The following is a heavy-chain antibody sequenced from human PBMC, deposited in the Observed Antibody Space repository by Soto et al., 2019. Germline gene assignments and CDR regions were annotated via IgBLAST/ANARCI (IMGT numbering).Heavy chain of an antibody. CDR2: ISSSSSYI. D-gene: IGHD2-2*01. CDR3: ARPYCSSTSCWWGYYYYGMDV. Sequence: EVQLVESGGGLVKPGGSLRLSCAASGFTFSSYSMNWVRQAPGKGLEWVSSISSSSSYIYYADSVKGRFTISRDNAKNSLYLQMNSLRAEDTAVYYCARPYCSSTSCWWGYYYYGMDVWGQGTTVTVSS. CDR1: GFTFSSYS. V-gene: IGHV3-21*01. J-gene: IGHJ6*02.